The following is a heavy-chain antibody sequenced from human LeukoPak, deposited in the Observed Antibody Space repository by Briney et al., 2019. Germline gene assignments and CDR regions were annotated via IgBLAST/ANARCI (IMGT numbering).Heavy chain of an antibody. CDR3: ARRVVSFGNWFDP. Sequence: GGSLRLSCAASGFTFSNAWMSWVRQAPGKGLEWVSYISSSGSTIYYADSVKGRFTISRDNAKNSLYLQMNSLRAEDTAVYYCARRVVSFGNWFDPWGQGTLVTVSS. D-gene: IGHD2-15*01. J-gene: IGHJ5*02. CDR1: GFTFSNAW. V-gene: IGHV3-11*01. CDR2: ISSSGSTI.